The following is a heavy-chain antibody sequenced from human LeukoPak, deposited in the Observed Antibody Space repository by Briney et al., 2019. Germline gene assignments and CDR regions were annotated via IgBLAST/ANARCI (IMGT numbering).Heavy chain of an antibody. D-gene: IGHD1-26*01. CDR3: ARVLKARELLGADFDY. Sequence: GGSLRLSCAASGFTFSSYSMNWVRQAPGKGLEWVSSISSSGSYIYYADSLKGRFTISRDNAKNSLYLQMNSLRAEDTAVYYCARVLKARELLGADFDYWGQGTLVTVSS. J-gene: IGHJ4*02. CDR2: ISSSGSYI. CDR1: GFTFSSYS. V-gene: IGHV3-21*01.